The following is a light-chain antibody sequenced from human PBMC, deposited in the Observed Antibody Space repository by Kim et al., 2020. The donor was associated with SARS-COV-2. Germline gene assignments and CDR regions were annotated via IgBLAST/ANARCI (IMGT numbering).Light chain of an antibody. Sequence: QSALTQPASVSGSPGQSITISCAGTSSDIGGHDYVSWHQQYPGTAPKLIISEVTKRPSGVSSRFSGSKSGNKASLTISGLQAEDEADYYCSSFSSGNTFVVFGGGTQRTVL. CDR2: EVT. CDR3: SSFSSGNTFVV. CDR1: SSDIGGHDY. V-gene: IGLV2-14*01. J-gene: IGLJ2*01.